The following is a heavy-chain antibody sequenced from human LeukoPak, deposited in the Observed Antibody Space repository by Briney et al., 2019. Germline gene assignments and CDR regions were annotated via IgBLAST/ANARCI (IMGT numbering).Heavy chain of an antibody. V-gene: IGHV4-34*01. CDR2: INHSGST. D-gene: IGHD6-13*01. Sequence: SETLSLTCAVYGGSFSGYYWSWIRQPPGKGLEWIGEINHSGSTNYNPSLKSRVTISVDTSKNQFSLKLSSVTAADTAVYYCARGRTAADYWGQGTLVTVSS. CDR3: ARGRTAADY. CDR1: GGSFSGYY. J-gene: IGHJ4*02.